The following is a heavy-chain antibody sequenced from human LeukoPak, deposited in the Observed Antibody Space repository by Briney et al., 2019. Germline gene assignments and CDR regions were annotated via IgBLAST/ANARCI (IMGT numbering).Heavy chain of an antibody. V-gene: IGHV4-39*07. CDR2: IYYSGST. D-gene: IGHD3-10*01. CDR1: GGSISSSSYY. J-gene: IGHJ5*02. CDR3: ARDRMVRGGGTWFDP. Sequence: PSETLSLTCTVSGGSISSSSYYWGWIRQPPGKGLEWIGSIYYSGSTYYNPSLKSRVTISVDTSKNQFSLKLGSVTAADTAVYYCARDRMVRGGGTWFDPWGQGTLVTVSS.